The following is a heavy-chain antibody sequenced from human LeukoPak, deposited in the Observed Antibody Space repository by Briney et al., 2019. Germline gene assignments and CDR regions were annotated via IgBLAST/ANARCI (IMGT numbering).Heavy chain of an antibody. D-gene: IGHD3-22*01. CDR2: IYYSGST. CDR1: GGSISSYY. V-gene: IGHV4-59*01. Sequence: SETLSLTCTVSGGSISSYYWSWIRQPPGKGLEWIGYIYYSGSTNYNPSLKSRVTISVDTPKNQFSLKLSSVTAADTAVYYCARSGYSSLYDYWGQGTLVTVSS. J-gene: IGHJ4*02. CDR3: ARSGYSSLYDY.